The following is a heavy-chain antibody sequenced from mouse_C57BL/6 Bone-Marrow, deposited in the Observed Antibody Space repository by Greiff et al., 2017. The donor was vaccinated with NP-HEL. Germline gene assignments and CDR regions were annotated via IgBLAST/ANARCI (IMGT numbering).Heavy chain of an antibody. CDR2: IDPSDSYT. CDR3: ARRRYDVFDY. CDR1: GYTFTSYW. V-gene: IGHV1-50*01. D-gene: IGHD2-12*01. J-gene: IGHJ2*01. Sequence: QVQLQQSGAELVKPGASVKLSCKASGYTFTSYWMQWVKQRPGQGLEWIGEIDPSDSYTNYNQKFKGKATLTVDTSSSTAYMQLSSLTSEDSAVYYCARRRYDVFDYWGQGTTLTVSS.